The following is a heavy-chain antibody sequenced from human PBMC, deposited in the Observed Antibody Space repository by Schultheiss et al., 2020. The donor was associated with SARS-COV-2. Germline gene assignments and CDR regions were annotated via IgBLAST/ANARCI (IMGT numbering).Heavy chain of an antibody. Sequence: SETLSLTCTVSGGSISSYYWSWIRQPPGKGLEWIGRIYTSGSTYYNPSLKSRVTISVDTSKNQFSLKLSSVTAADTAVYYCARGEQWLVQSGYYYGMDVWGQGTTVTVSS. J-gene: IGHJ6*02. CDR3: ARGEQWLVQSGYYYGMDV. D-gene: IGHD6-19*01. V-gene: IGHV4-4*07. CDR2: IYTSGST. CDR1: GGSISSYY.